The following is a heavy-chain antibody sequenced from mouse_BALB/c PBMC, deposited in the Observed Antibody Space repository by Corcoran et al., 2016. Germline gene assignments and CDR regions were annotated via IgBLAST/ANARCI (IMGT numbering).Heavy chain of an antibody. CDR3: ARAPLHYYAMDY. V-gene: IGHV9-3-1*01. D-gene: IGHD6-1*01. CDR1: GYPFTNYG. J-gene: IGHJ4*01. CDR2: INTYTGEP. Sequence: QIQLVQSGPELKKPGETVKISCKASGYPFTNYGMNWVKQAPGKGLKWMGWINTYTGEPTYADDFKGRFAFSLETSASTAYLQINNLKNEDTATYFCARAPLHYYAMDYWGQGTSVTVSS.